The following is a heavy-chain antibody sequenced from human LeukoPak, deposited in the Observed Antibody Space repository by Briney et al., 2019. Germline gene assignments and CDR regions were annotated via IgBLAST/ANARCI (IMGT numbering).Heavy chain of an antibody. CDR1: GGAFSSYA. J-gene: IGHJ6*02. CDR2: IIPIFGTA. V-gene: IGHV1-69*13. Sequence: GTSVKVSCTASGGAFSSYAISWVRQPPGQGLEWMGGIIPIFGTANYAQKFQGRVTITADESTSTAYMELSSLRSEDTAVYYCARDLTGGSYYDEYGMDVWGQGTTVTVSS. D-gene: IGHD1-26*01. CDR3: ARDLTGGSYYDEYGMDV.